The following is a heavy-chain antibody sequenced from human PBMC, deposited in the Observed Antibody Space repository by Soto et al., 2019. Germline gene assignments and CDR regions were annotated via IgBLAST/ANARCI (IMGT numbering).Heavy chain of an antibody. D-gene: IGHD6-19*01. CDR2: ISHDGGNK. CDR3: AKDWGIAVAAH. Sequence: QVQLVESGGGVVQPGGALRLSCAASGFTFSSTGMHWVRQAPGKGLEGGAVISHDGGNKYYGDSVKGRFTISRDNSKNTLYLQMNSLRADDTAVYYCAKDWGIAVAAHWGQGTLVTVSS. V-gene: IGHV3-30*18. CDR1: GFTFSSTG. J-gene: IGHJ4*02.